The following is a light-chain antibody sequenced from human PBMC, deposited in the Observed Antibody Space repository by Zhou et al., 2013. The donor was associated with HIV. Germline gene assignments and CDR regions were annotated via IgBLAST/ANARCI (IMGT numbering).Light chain of an antibody. V-gene: IGKV1-5*03. CDR2: DAS. CDR1: YSVDKS. J-gene: IGKJ2*01. Sequence: DIQMTQSPSTLAASFGDGVIITCRATYSVDKSLAWYQQKPGKPPKLLVYDASTLENGVSSRFRGRGSGTEFTLTISNVQPDDFATYFCQQYSSDSDYTFGQGT. CDR3: QQYSSDSDYT.